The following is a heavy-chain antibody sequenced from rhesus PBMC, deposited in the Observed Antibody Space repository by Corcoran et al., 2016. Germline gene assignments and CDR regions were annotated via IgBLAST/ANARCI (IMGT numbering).Heavy chain of an antibody. CDR2: ISGSGGST. V-gene: IGHV4-160*01. J-gene: IGHJ4*01. CDR3: ASLEATRMITGYYYTGDY. CDR1: GAAISSTY. D-gene: IGHD3-9*01. Sequence: QVQLQESGPGLVKPSETLSLTCAVSGAAISSTYWSWYRTPPGMGLAWVGRISGSGGSTDYNPSLKSRVTISTDTSKNQFSLKLSSVTAADTAGYYCASLEATRMITGYYYTGDYWGQGVLVTVSS.